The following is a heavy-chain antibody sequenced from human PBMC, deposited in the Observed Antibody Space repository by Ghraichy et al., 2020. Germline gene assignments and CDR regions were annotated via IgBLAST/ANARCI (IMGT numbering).Heavy chain of an antibody. D-gene: IGHD5-12*01. V-gene: IGHV4-39*01. J-gene: IGHJ3*02. CDR2: ISYCGNT. CDR1: GDSISSNSYY. Sequence: SETLSLTCTVSGDSISSNSYYWGGIRQPPGKGLDWIGCISYCGNTFYKPSLRSRFTISVDTSKSQFSRKLSSVTAADPAVYYCVAFGYSGKDWDAFDIWGQGTTVTVS. CDR3: VAFGYSGKDWDAFDI.